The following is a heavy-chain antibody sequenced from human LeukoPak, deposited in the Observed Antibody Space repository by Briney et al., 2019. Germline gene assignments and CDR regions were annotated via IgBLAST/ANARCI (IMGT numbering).Heavy chain of an antibody. Sequence: GGSLRLSCAASVFTFSSYEMNWLRQAPGKGLACVSYICSSGSTIYYADSVKGRLNISRDNAKNSLYLQMNSLRAEDTAVYYCARGDYWGQGTLVTVSS. V-gene: IGHV3-48*03. CDR2: ICSSGSTI. CDR1: VFTFSSYE. CDR3: ARGDY. J-gene: IGHJ4*02.